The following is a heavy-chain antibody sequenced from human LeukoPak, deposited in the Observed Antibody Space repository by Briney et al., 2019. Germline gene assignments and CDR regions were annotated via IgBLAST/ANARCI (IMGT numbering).Heavy chain of an antibody. D-gene: IGHD3-10*01. J-gene: IGHJ4*02. CDR3: ARQHGSGSYYSRAIDY. Sequence: GESLKISCKGSGYSFTNYWIGWVRQVPGKGLEWMGIIYPGDSDTRYSPSFQGQVTISADKSISTAYLQWSRRKASDTAMYYCARQHGSGSYYSRAIDYWGQGTLVSVSS. CDR2: IYPGDSDT. CDR1: GYSFTNYW. V-gene: IGHV5-51*01.